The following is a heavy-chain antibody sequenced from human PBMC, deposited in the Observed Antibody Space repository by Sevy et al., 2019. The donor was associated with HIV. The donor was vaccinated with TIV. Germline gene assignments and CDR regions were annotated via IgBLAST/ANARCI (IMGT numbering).Heavy chain of an antibody. Sequence: ASVKVSCKASGGTLSNYAISWVRQAPGQGLEWMGGISPIFGAASYAQKFQGRVTITADESTSTVYMELSSLRSEDTAVYYCARGGGMRSYYYYYMDVWGKGTTVTVSS. CDR2: ISPIFGAA. CDR1: GGTLSNYA. V-gene: IGHV1-69*13. D-gene: IGHD3-16*01. CDR3: ARGGGMRSYYYYYMDV. J-gene: IGHJ6*03.